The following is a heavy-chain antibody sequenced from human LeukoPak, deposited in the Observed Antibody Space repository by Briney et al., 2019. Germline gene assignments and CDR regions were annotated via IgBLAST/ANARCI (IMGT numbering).Heavy chain of an antibody. D-gene: IGHD2-15*01. Sequence: GGSLRLSCAASGFTFSSCAMSWVRQAPGKGLEWVSAISGSGGSTYYADSVKGRFTISRDNSKNTLYLQMNSLRAEDTAVYYCAKDGYCSGGSCYSSFYYYYGMDVWGQGTTVTVSS. J-gene: IGHJ6*02. CDR2: ISGSGGST. CDR3: AKDGYCSGGSCYSSFYYYYGMDV. CDR1: GFTFSSCA. V-gene: IGHV3-23*01.